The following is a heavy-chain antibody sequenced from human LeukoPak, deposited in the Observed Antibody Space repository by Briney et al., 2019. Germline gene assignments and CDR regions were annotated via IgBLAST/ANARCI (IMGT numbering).Heavy chain of an antibody. CDR3: ARDPDYGGNVWFDP. CDR1: GFTVSYNY. CDR2: IYGGGTT. J-gene: IGHJ5*02. Sequence: GGSLRLSCVASGFTVSYNYMSWVRQAPGKGLEWVSIIYGGGTTYYADSVKGRFTISRDNSKNTLYLQMNSLRAEDTAVYYCARDPDYGGNVWFDPWGQGTLVTVSS. D-gene: IGHD4-23*01. V-gene: IGHV3-66*01.